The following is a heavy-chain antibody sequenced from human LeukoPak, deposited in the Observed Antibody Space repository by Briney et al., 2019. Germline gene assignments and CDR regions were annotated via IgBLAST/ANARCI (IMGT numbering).Heavy chain of an antibody. CDR1: GGSISNYY. J-gene: IGHJ4*02. CDR2: IYYDGST. V-gene: IGHV4-59*01. CDR3: ARGDFYYGSRSYWGFDY. D-gene: IGHD3-10*01. Sequence: SETLSLTCSVSGGSISNYYWSWIRQPPGKGLEWIGYIYYDGSTTYNPSLKSRVTISVDTSQVSLKLISVTAADTAVYYCARGDFYYGSRSYWGFDYWGQGTLVTVSS.